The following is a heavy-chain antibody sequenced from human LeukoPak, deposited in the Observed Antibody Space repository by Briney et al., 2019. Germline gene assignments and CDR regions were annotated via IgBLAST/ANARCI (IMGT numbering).Heavy chain of an antibody. CDR2: IYPGDYDT. V-gene: IGHV5-51*01. D-gene: IGHD2-15*01. Sequence: GASLQISCEGSGSIFTSYWIGWGRQLPGKGLEWMGIIYPGDYDTRYSPSFQGQVPISADNSISTAYLQWSSLKASDTAMYYCARLGGAATNDAFDIWGQGTMVTVSS. CDR1: GSIFTSYW. J-gene: IGHJ3*02. CDR3: ARLGGAATNDAFDI.